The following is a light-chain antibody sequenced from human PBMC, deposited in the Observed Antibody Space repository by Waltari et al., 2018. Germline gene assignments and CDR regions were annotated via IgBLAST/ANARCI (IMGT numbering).Light chain of an antibody. J-gene: IGKJ2*01. V-gene: IGKV4-1*01. CDR1: QSVLYSSNNKNY. Sequence: DIVMTQSPDSLAVSLGERATINCKSSQSVLYSSNNKNYLAWYQQKTGKPPKLLLYWASTRESGVPDLFSGSGSGTDFTLNISSLQAEDVAAYYCQQYYSAPYTFGQGTKLEIK. CDR3: QQYYSAPYT. CDR2: WAS.